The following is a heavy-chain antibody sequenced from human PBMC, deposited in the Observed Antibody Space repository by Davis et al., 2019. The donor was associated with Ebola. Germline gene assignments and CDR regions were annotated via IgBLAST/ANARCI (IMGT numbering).Heavy chain of an antibody. CDR3: AKLPMGSDYGITFDY. V-gene: IGHV3-74*01. D-gene: IGHD4-17*01. Sequence: HTGGSLRLSCAASGFTFSRYWMHWVRQAPGKGLVWVSRIKSDGTTISYADSVKGRFTISRDNAKNTLYLQMSSLRAEDTAVYYCAKLPMGSDYGITFDYWGQGTLVTVSS. J-gene: IGHJ4*02. CDR2: IKSDGTTI. CDR1: GFTFSRYW.